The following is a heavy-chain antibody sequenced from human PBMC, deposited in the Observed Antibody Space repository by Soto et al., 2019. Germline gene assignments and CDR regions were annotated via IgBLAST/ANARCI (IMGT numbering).Heavy chain of an antibody. V-gene: IGHV3-30-3*01. J-gene: IGHJ4*02. Sequence: AGGSMRPSCAASGFTFSSYAMHWVRQAPGKGLEWVAVISYDGSNKYYADSVKGRFTISRDNSKNTLYLQMNSLRAEDTAVYYCARSRSSHYYDSSGYWHPFDYWGQGTLVTVSS. CDR1: GFTFSSYA. D-gene: IGHD3-22*01. CDR2: ISYDGSNK. CDR3: ARSRSSHYYDSSGYWHPFDY.